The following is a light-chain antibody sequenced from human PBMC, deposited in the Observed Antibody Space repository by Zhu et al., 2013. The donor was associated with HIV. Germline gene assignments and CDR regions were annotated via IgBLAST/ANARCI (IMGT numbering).Light chain of an antibody. CDR2: WAS. J-gene: IGKJ2*01. CDR3: QQYYSTPYT. Sequence: DIVMTQTPASLAVSLGERVTINCKSSQSILYSSNNKTFLAWYQQRPGQPPKMLIHWASTRTSGVPDRFSGSGSGTDFTLTISSLQAEDVAVYYCQQYYSTPYTFGQGTKLEIK. V-gene: IGKV4-1*01. CDR1: QSILYSSNNKTF.